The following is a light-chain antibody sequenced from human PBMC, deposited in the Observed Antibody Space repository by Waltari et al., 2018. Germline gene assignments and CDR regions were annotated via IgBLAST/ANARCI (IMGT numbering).Light chain of an antibody. CDR1: PSVSSY. CDR2: DAS. V-gene: IGKV3-11*01. J-gene: IGKJ4*01. CDR3: QQRSNWPSLT. Sequence: EIVLTQSPATRSLSPGERATPPCRARPSVSSYLAWYHQKPGQAPRLLIHDASNRATGIPARFSGSGSGTDFTLTISSLEPEDFAVYYCQQRSNWPSLTFGGGTKVEIK.